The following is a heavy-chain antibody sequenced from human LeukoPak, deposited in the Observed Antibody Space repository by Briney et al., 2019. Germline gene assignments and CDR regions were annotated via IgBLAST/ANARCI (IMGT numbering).Heavy chain of an antibody. J-gene: IGHJ3*02. D-gene: IGHD1-26*01. CDR3: AKGSFPGLTDHAFDI. CDR2: ISGSGGST. CDR1: GSTFSSYA. Sequence: QSGGSLRLSCAASGSTFSSYAMSWVRQAPGKGLEWVSAISGSGGSTYYADSVKGRFTISRDNSKNMLFLQVNSLRAEDTAVYYCAKGSFPGLTDHAFDIWGQGTMVTVSS. V-gene: IGHV3-23*01.